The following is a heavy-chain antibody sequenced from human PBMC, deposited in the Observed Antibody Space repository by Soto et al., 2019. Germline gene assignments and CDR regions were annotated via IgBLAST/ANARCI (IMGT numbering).Heavy chain of an antibody. Sequence: QVQLVQSGAEVKKPGASVKVSCKASGYTFTGYYMHWVRQAPGQGLEWMGSINPNSGVTNYAQKFQGWVTMTRDTSISTAYMELSRLRSDDTAVYYCARAVQLERHFDYWGQGTLVTVSS. CDR2: INPNSGVT. V-gene: IGHV1-2*04. D-gene: IGHD1-1*01. CDR3: ARAVQLERHFDY. CDR1: GYTFTGYY. J-gene: IGHJ4*02.